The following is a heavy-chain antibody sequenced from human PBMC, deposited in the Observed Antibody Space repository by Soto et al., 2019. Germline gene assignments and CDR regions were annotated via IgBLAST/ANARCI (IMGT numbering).Heavy chain of an antibody. CDR1: GSTLESHW. CDR2: IRQDGTET. CDR3: ATDGDFGSGIYAWCGA. D-gene: IGHD3-3*01. Sequence: EVQLVESGGGLVQPGGSLRLVCVDSGSTLESHWMAWVRQAPGKGLEWVANIRQDGTETHYVEAVRGRFIISRDNAKNSVHLQVNSLRCEDSARYYCATDGDFGSGIYAWCGAWGQGTLVTVSS. V-gene: IGHV3-7*03. J-gene: IGHJ5*02.